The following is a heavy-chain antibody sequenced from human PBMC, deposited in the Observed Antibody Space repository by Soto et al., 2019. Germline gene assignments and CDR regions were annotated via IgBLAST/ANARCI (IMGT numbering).Heavy chain of an antibody. D-gene: IGHD1-26*01. V-gene: IGHV1-2*02. CDR2: INPNSGGT. Sequence: VKVSCKASGYTFTGYYMHWVRQAPGQGLEWMGWINPNSGGTDYAQKFQGRVTMTRDTSISTAYMELSRLRSDDTAVYYCAGGVLSGSYYNWFDPWGQGTLVTVSS. CDR3: AGGVLSGSYYNWFDP. J-gene: IGHJ5*02. CDR1: GYTFTGYY.